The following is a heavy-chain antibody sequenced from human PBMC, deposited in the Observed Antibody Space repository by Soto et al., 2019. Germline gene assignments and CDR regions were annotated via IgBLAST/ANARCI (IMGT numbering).Heavy chain of an antibody. V-gene: IGHV4-34*01. D-gene: IGHD3-10*01. Sequence: PSETLSLTCAVLGGSFSGYYWSWIRQPPGKGLEWIGEINHSGSTNYNPSLKSRVTISVDTSKNQFSLKLSSVTAADTAVYYCARGTSITMVRGVVVGFDYWGQGTLVTVSS. J-gene: IGHJ4*02. CDR2: INHSGST. CDR1: GGSFSGYY. CDR3: ARGTSITMVRGVVVGFDY.